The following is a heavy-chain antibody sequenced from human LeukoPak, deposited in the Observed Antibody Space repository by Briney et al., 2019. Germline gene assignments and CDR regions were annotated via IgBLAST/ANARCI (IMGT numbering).Heavy chain of an antibody. CDR1: GGSISHYY. Sequence: SETLSLTCTVSGGSISHYYWSWIRQPPGKGLEWIGYIYYNGNTYYNTSLRSRVTMSVDTSKNQFSLKLNSVTAADTAVYYCARYVLGDYDYWGQGTLVTVSS. J-gene: IGHJ4*02. CDR2: IYYNGNT. V-gene: IGHV4-59*08. D-gene: IGHD2-8*01. CDR3: ARYVLGDYDY.